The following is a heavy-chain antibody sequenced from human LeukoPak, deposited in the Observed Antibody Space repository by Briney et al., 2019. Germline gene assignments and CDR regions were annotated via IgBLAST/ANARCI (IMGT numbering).Heavy chain of an antibody. V-gene: IGHV4-39*01. Sequence: PSETLSLTCTVSGGSISSSSYYWGWIRQPPGKGVEWIGSIYYSGSTYYNPSLKSRVTISVDTSKNQFSLKLSSVTAADTAVYYCAGRYDYVWGSYLKTERYFQHWGQGTLVTVSS. CDR3: AGRYDYVWGSYLKTERYFQH. CDR2: IYYSGST. CDR1: GGSISSSSYY. J-gene: IGHJ1*01. D-gene: IGHD3-16*02.